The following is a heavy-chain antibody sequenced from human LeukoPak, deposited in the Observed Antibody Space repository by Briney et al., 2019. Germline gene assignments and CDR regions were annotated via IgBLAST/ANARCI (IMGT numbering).Heavy chain of an antibody. CDR1: GGSISSGGYY. J-gene: IGHJ6*02. Sequence: PSETLSLTCTVSGGSISSGGYYWSWIRQHPGKGLEWIGYIYYSGSTYYNPSLKSRVTISVDTSKNQFSLKLSSVTAADTAMYYCARGDYLYYYYGMDVWGQGTTVTVSS. V-gene: IGHV4-30-4*08. D-gene: IGHD4-17*01. CDR2: IYYSGST. CDR3: ARGDYLYYYYGMDV.